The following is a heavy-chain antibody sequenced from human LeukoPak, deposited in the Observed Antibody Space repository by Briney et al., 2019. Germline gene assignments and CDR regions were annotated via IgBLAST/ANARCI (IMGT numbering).Heavy chain of an antibody. CDR1: GGSFSGYY. CDR3: ARLARSTYDFWSGYNEGRITFDI. D-gene: IGHD3-3*01. CDR2: INHSGST. V-gene: IGHV4-34*01. Sequence: SETLSLTCAVYGGSFSGYYWSWIRQPPGKGLEWIGEINHSGSTNYNPSLKSRVTISVDTSKNQFSLKLSSVTAADTAVYYCARLARSTYDFWSGYNEGRITFDIWGQGTMVTVSS. J-gene: IGHJ3*02.